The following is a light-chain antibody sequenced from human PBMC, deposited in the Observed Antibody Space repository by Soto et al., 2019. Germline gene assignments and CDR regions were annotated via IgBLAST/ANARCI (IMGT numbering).Light chain of an antibody. V-gene: IGKV3D-15*01. CDR3: QRYDKWRSRT. Sequence: IVMTQSPTILSVSPGERATLSCSASQSVSSNLAWYQQKPHQPTRLIMYGVYTRAPGTPARFSGSGSGTEFTLTISIRQSEDAAFYYCQRYDKWRSRTFGQGTKVDIK. CDR1: QSVSSN. CDR2: GVY. J-gene: IGKJ1*01.